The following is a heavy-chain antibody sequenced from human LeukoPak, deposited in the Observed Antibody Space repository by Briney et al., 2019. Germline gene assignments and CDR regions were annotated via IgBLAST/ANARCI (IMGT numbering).Heavy chain of an antibody. J-gene: IGHJ4*02. CDR2: IKQDGSEK. Sequence: GGSLRLSCAASGFTFSSYWMSWVRQAPGKGLEWVANIKQDGSEKYYVDSVKGRFTISRDNAKNSLYLQMNSLRAEDTAVYYCATCDSSGYYCFDYWGQGTLVTVSS. D-gene: IGHD3-22*01. CDR1: GFTFSSYW. CDR3: ATCDSSGYYCFDY. V-gene: IGHV3-7*01.